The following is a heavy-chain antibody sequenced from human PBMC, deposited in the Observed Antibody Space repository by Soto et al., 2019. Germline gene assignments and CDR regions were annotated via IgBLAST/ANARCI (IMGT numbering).Heavy chain of an antibody. CDR1: GLTFRTYL. J-gene: IGHJ4*02. CDR2: IKTDGSEE. V-gene: IGHV3-7*01. CDR3: ATHHDSDRETYRFRH. D-gene: IGHD3-16*02. Sequence: EVQLVESGGDLVQLGGSLKLSCRTSGLTFRTYLMSWVRQAPGKGLEWVANIKTDGSEEYYADSVEGRFTISRDNTKNSLYLQMNSLRADDTAMYYCATHHDSDRETYRFRHWGQGTLVTVSS.